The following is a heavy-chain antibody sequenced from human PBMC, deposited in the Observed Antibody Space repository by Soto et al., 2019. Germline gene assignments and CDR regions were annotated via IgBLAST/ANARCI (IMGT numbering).Heavy chain of an antibody. CDR2: ISAYNGNT. Sequence: ASVKVSCKASGYTFTSYGISWVRQAPGQGLEWMGWISAYNGNTNYTQKLQGRVTMTTDTSTRTAYMELRSLRSDDTAVYYCSRALSGIAAATYYFDYWGQGTLVTVSS. CDR1: GYTFTSYG. J-gene: IGHJ4*02. D-gene: IGHD6-13*01. CDR3: SRALSGIAAATYYFDY. V-gene: IGHV1-18*01.